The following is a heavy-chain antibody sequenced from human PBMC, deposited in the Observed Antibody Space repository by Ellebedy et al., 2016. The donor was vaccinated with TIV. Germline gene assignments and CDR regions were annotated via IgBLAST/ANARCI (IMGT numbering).Heavy chain of an antibody. D-gene: IGHD1-14*01. Sequence: GESLKISRSASGFSFSSYAMHWVRQAPGKGLEWVAIISYDGSHRYYADSVKGRFTISRDNSKNTLFLQMNSLRADDTAIYYCAKAGAASWYNYWGQGTLVTVSS. V-gene: IGHV3-30-3*01. J-gene: IGHJ4*02. CDR3: AKAGAASWYNY. CDR2: ISYDGSHR. CDR1: GFSFSSYA.